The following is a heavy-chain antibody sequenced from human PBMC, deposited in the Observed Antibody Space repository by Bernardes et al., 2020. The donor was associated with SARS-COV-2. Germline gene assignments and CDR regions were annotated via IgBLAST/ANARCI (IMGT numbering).Heavy chain of an antibody. J-gene: IGHJ6*02. CDR3: AKDITVRGTYFYAMDV. CDR2: ITWNGNNR. V-gene: IGHV3-9*01. CDR1: GFSFDEYA. Sequence: GGYLRLSCAASGFSFDEYAMFWVRQRPGKGLEWVAGITWNGNNRDYVDSVRGRFTISRINAKNSLYLQMNSLRIEDTALYFCAKDITVRGTYFYAMDVWGRGTMVTVSS. D-gene: IGHD1-7*01.